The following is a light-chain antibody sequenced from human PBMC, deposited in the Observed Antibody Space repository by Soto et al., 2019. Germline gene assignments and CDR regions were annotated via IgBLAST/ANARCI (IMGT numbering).Light chain of an antibody. CDR3: QQYENIPIT. CDR2: DVS. V-gene: IGKV1-33*01. Sequence: DMQMTQSPSSLSASVGDRVTITCQASQDISIYLNWYQHKPGKAPELLIYDVSNLETGVTSRFTGRGSGTDFTFTISSLQPEDIGTYYFQQYENIPITFGEGTRLEIK. CDR1: QDISIY. J-gene: IGKJ5*01.